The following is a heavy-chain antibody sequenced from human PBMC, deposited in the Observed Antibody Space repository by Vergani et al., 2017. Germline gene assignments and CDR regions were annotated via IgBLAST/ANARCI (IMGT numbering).Heavy chain of an antibody. CDR3: ARVLRTVTTRTGPYYYYYGMDV. D-gene: IGHD4-17*01. V-gene: IGHV4-34*01. J-gene: IGHJ6*02. CDR1: GGSFSGYY. CDR2: INHSGST. Sequence: QVQLQQWGAGLLKPSETLSLTCAVYGGSFSGYYWSWIRQPPGKGLEWIGEINHSGSTNYNPSLKIRVTISVDTSKNQFSLKLSSVTAADTAVYYCARVLRTVTTRTGPYYYYYGMDVWGQGTTVTVSS.